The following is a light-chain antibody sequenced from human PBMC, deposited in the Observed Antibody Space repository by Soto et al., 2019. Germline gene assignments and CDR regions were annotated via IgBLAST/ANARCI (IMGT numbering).Light chain of an antibody. J-gene: IGKJ5*01. V-gene: IGKV3-15*01. Sequence: EIVMTQSPGIVSVSPGERATLSCRASQSISRNLAWYQQKLGQAPRLLIYGASTRATGIAARFSGSGSGTEFTLTISSLQSEDFAVYYCQQYDNWPPITFGQGTRLEI. CDR1: QSISRN. CDR2: GAS. CDR3: QQYDNWPPIT.